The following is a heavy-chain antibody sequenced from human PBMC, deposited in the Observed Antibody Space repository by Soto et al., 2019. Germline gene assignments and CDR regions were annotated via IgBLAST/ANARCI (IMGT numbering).Heavy chain of an antibody. Sequence: GGSLRLSCAASGFTFSSYGMHWVRQAPGKGLEWVAVISYDGSNKYYADSVKGRFTISRDNSKNTLYLQMNRLRAEDTAVYSCAKVPSRQWLVQVGDYGMDVWGQGTMVTVSS. CDR1: GFTFSSYG. D-gene: IGHD6-19*01. J-gene: IGHJ6*02. CDR2: ISYDGSNK. V-gene: IGHV3-30*18. CDR3: AKVPSRQWLVQVGDYGMDV.